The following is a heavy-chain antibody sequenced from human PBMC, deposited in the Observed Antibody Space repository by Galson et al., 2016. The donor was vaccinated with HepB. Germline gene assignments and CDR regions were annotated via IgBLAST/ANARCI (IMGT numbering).Heavy chain of an antibody. Sequence: SLRLSCAASEFTLSSYAMIWVRQAPGKGLEWVSSISDSGGSSYNADSVKGRFTISRDNSKNTLYLQMNNLRAEDTAVYYCAKGTRWYRAWYFDLWGRGTLVTVSS. CDR1: EFTLSSYA. J-gene: IGHJ2*01. CDR2: ISDSGGSS. D-gene: IGHD2-15*01. V-gene: IGHV3-23*01. CDR3: AKGTRWYRAWYFDL.